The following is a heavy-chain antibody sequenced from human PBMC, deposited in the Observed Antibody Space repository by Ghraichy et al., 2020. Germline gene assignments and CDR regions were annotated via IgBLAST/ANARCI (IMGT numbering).Heavy chain of an antibody. Sequence: GGSLRLSCVASGFIFSSNALSWVRQPPGKGLEWVPGFGGGAGSTYYADSVKGRFTISRDNSKSTLYLQMSSLRVEDTAVYYCAKGLGRGYSLQFDFWGPGTLVTVSS. D-gene: IGHD4-23*01. CDR3: AKGLGRGYSLQFDF. V-gene: IGHV3-23*01. J-gene: IGHJ4*02. CDR1: GFIFSSNA. CDR2: FGGGAGST.